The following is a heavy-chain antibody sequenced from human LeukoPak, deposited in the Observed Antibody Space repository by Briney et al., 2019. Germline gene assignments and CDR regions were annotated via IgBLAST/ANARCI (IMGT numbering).Heavy chain of an antibody. J-gene: IGHJ6*04. CDR2: IYTGGST. D-gene: IGHD2-2*01. Sequence: GGSLRLSCAASGFIVSSNYMSWVRQAPGKGLEWVSVIYTGGSTYYADSVKGRFTISRDNPKNTVYLQMSSLRAEDTAVYYCAKEGDCSTTSCLTGGLDVWGKGTTVTVSS. V-gene: IGHV3-53*01. CDR1: GFIVSSNY. CDR3: AKEGDCSTTSCLTGGLDV.